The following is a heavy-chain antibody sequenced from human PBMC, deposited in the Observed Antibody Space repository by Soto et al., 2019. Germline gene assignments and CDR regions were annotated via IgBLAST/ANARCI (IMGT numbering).Heavy chain of an antibody. Sequence: QVQLVESGGGAVQPGRSLRLSCAASGFTFSTYGMRWVRQAPGKGLEWVAGIWYDGSRQLYADSVKGRFTISRDNSKNTVSLHMNSLRAEDTAVYYCATEGGAGYSSSWGDSWGQGTLVTVSS. CDR2: IWYDGSRQ. D-gene: IGHD6-13*01. J-gene: IGHJ4*02. V-gene: IGHV3-33*01. CDR3: ATEGGAGYSSSWGDS. CDR1: GFTFSTYG.